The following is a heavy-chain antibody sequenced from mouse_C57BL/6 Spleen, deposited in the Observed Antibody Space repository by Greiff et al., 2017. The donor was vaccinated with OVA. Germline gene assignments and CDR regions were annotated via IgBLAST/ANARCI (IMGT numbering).Heavy chain of an antibody. J-gene: IGHJ3*01. Sequence: QVHVKQPGTELVKPGASVKLSCKASGYTFTSYWMHWVKQRPGQGLEWIGNINPSNGGTNYNEKFKSKATLTVDKSSSTAYMQLSSLTSEDSAVYYCARAAGNSAWFAYWGQGTLVTVSA. CDR1: GYTFTSYW. V-gene: IGHV1-53*01. D-gene: IGHD2-1*01. CDR3: ARAAGNSAWFAY. CDR2: INPSNGGT.